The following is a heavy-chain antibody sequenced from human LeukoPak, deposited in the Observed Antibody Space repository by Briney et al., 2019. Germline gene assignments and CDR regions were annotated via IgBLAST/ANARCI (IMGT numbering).Heavy chain of an antibody. CDR2: ISSSGSYI. CDR3: ARDRNYLAPSYYYYGMDV. J-gene: IGHJ6*02. Sequence: PGGSLRLSCAASGFTVSSYSMSWVRQAPGKGLEWVSSISSSGSYIYYGDSVKGRFIISRDNAKNSVYLQMNSLRAEDTAVYYCARDRNYLAPSYYYYGMDVWGQGTTVTVSS. D-gene: IGHD3-10*01. V-gene: IGHV3-21*01. CDR1: GFTVSSYS.